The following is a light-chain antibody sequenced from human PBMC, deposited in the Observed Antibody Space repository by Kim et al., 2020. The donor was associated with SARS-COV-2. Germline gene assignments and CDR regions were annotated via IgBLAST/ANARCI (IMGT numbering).Light chain of an antibody. J-gene: IGKJ4*01. CDR3: QQAYSLPIT. CDR2: AAS. V-gene: IGKV1-12*01. Sequence: DIQMAQSPSSVSASVGDRVNITCRASQPISSWLAWYQQKPGRAPKLLIYAASALQSGVPSRFSGIGSGTDFTLTINTLQTEGFATYFCQQAYSLPITFGGGTKVDIK. CDR1: QPISSW.